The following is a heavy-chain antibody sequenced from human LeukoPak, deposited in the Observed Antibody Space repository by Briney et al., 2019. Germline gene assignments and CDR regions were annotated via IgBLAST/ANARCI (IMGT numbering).Heavy chain of an antibody. CDR2: INPNSGDT. D-gene: IGHD6-19*01. V-gene: IGHV1-2*02. CDR3: ARAYSSGWYYYNYMDV. Sequence: GASVKVSCKTSGYTFSDYYIHWIRQAPGQGLEWVGWINPNSGDTDYAEKFQGRVTVTRDTSISTAYMELGRLRSDDTAVYYCARAYSSGWYYYNYMDVWGKGTTVTVSS. J-gene: IGHJ6*03. CDR1: GYTFSDYY.